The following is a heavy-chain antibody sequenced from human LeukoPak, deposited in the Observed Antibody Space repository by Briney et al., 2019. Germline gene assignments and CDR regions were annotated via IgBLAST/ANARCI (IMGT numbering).Heavy chain of an antibody. J-gene: IGHJ4*02. CDR1: GIIFSNFA. CDR2: ITGTSGRT. V-gene: IGHV3-23*01. Sequence: GGSLRLSWEVSGIIFSNFAVAWVRQAPGEGLEWVSLITGTSGRTYYAASVKGRFTISRDNSKNTVYLQMTSLRPEDTALCYCAKDHVNAGHLDYWGQGTPVTVSS. D-gene: IGHD6-13*01. CDR3: AKDHVNAGHLDY.